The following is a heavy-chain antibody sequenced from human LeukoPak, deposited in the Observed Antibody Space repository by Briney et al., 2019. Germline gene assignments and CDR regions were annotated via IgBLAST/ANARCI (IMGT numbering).Heavy chain of an antibody. CDR3: ACPSWVQSSYYFEY. J-gene: IGHJ4*02. CDR2: IYYRGSI. V-gene: IGHV4-59*08. D-gene: IGHD5-24*01. Sequence: PAETLSLTCTVSGCSISSYYWSWIRQPPGKGLEWIGCIYYRGSINYNHSLKSRVTISVDTSKNQFTLKLSTVTAADTAVYYCACPSWVQSSYYFEYWGQGTLVTVSS. CDR1: GCSISSYY.